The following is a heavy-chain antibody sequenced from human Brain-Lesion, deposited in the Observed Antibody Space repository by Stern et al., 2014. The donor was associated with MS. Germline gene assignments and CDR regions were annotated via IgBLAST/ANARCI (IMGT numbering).Heavy chain of an antibody. D-gene: IGHD2-2*01. CDR3: ARGRVVPGFQYYATDV. Sequence: VQPVESGPGLVKPSQTLSLSCTVSGGSISSGGYYWSWIRQPAGKGLEWIGRIFNSGSTSYNPSLKSRVTISIDTSKNQFSLRLNSMTAADTAVYYCARGRVVPGFQYYATDVWGQGTTVIVSS. CDR2: IFNSGST. J-gene: IGHJ6*02. CDR1: GGSISSGGYY. V-gene: IGHV4-61*02.